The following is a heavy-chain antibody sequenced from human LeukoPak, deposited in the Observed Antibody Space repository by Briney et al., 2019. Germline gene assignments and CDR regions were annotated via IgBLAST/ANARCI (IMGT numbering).Heavy chain of an antibody. CDR1: GFTFSSYS. CDR3: ARHRIAVAGPPFDY. J-gene: IGHJ4*02. Sequence: GGALRLTCAASGFTFSSYSMNWVRQAPGKGLEWVSSISSSSSYIYYADSVKGRFTISRDNAKNSLYLQMKSLRAEDTAVYYCARHRIAVAGPPFDYRGQGTLVTVSS. D-gene: IGHD6-19*01. CDR2: ISSSSSYI. V-gene: IGHV3-21*01.